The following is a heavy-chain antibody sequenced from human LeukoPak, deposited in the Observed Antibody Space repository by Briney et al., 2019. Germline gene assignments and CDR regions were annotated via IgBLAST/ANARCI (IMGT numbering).Heavy chain of an antibody. CDR1: GFTFSSYC. CDR3: ARVPIDCSGGSCPWYYYGMDV. V-gene: IGHV3-21*01. J-gene: IGHJ6*02. D-gene: IGHD2-15*01. CDR2: ISSSSSYI. Sequence: PGGSLRLSCAASGFTFSSYCMNWVRQAPGKGLEWVSSISSSSSYIYYADSVKGRFTISRDNAKNSLYLQMNSLRAEDTAVYYCARVPIDCSGGSCPWYYYGMDVWGQGTTVTVSS.